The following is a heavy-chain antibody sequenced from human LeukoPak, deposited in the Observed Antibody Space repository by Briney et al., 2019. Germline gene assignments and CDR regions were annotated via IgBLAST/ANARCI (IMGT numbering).Heavy chain of an antibody. Sequence: SSETLSLTCSVSGDSITGYSWSWIRQTPGKGLEWIGYIYYNGDTHYNPSLNSRLSISVDTPNNQFSLNLRSVTPANTAVYYCVRGPYGASISNWFDPWGQGLLVTVSS. CDR2: IYYNGDT. CDR1: GDSITGYS. D-gene: IGHD4/OR15-4a*01. CDR3: VRGPYGASISNWFDP. V-gene: IGHV4-59*01. J-gene: IGHJ5*02.